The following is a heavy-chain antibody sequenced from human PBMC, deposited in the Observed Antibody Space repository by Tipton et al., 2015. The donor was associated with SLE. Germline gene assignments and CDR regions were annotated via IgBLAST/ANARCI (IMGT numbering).Heavy chain of an antibody. V-gene: IGHV4-39*07. Sequence: TLSLTCIVSGGSINSHYWGWIRQPPGEALEWIGGVHYNGTTLHNPSLQSRVTISVDSPNNQFSLRLNSVTAADTAVYYCARGGVNWGLNFDSWGQGTLVTVSS. CDR1: GGSINSHY. CDR3: ARGGVNWGLNFDS. D-gene: IGHD7-27*01. J-gene: IGHJ4*02. CDR2: VHYNGTT.